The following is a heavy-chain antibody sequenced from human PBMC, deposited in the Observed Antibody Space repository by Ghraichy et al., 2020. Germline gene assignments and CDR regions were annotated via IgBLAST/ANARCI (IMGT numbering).Heavy chain of an antibody. CDR3: ARGRGQWLAQIKSRHGTGGTQSHRRDFGPSLNWFDP. J-gene: IGHJ5*02. CDR1: GGYFSGYY. D-gene: IGHD6-19*01. CDR2: INHSGST. V-gene: IGHV4-34*01. Sequence: SETLSLTCAVYGGYFSGYYWSWIRQPPGKGLEWIGEINHSGSTNYNPSLKSRVTISVDTSKNQFSLKLSSVTAADTAVYYCARGRGQWLAQIKSRHGTGGTQSHRRDFGPSLNWFDPWGQGTLVTVSS.